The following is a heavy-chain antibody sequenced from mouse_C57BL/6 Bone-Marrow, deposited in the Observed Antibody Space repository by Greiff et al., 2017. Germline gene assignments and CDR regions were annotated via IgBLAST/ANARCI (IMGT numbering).Heavy chain of an antibody. CDR3: ARYIWPYYAMDY. CDR2: ISSGGSYT. CDR1: GFTFSSYG. V-gene: IGHV5-6*01. Sequence: EVKLVESGGDLVKPGGSLKLSCAASGFTFSSYGMSWVRQTPDKRLEWVATISSGGSYTYYPDSVKGRFTISRDNAKNPLYLQMSSLKSEDTAMYYGARYIWPYYAMDYWGQGTSVPVSS. J-gene: IGHJ4*01. D-gene: IGHD1-1*02.